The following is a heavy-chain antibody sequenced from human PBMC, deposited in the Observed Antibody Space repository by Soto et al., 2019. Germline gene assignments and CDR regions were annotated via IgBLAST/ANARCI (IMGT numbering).Heavy chain of an antibody. D-gene: IGHD6-13*01. V-gene: IGHV1-18*01. CDR3: ARDHVYSSSWYPPLNY. Sequence: ASVKVSCKAPGYTFTSYGISWVRQAPGQGLEWMGWISAYNGNTNYAQKLQGRVTMTTDTSTSTAYMELRSLRSDDTAVYYCARDHVYSSSWYPPLNYWGQGTLVTVSS. J-gene: IGHJ4*02. CDR2: ISAYNGNT. CDR1: GYTFTSYG.